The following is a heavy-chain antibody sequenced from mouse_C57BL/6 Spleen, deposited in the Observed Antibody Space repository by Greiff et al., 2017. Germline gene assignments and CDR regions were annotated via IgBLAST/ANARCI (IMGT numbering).Heavy chain of an antibody. CDR1: GFNIKDDY. V-gene: IGHV14-4*01. J-gene: IGHJ3*01. CDR2: IDPENGDT. CDR3: TTGRGFAY. Sequence: LVESGAELVRPGASVKLSCTASGFNIKDDYMHWVKQRPEQGLEWIGWIDPENGDTEYASKFQGKATITADTSSNTAYLQLSSLTSEDTAVYYWTTGRGFAYWGQGTLVTVSA.